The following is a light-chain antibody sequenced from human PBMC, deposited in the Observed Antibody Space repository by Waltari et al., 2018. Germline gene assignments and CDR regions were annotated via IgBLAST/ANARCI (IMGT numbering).Light chain of an antibody. CDR2: GAS. Sequence: EIVLTQSPGTLSLSPGERATLPCRASQGVRSCELAWYKQKPGQAPRLLIFGASNRATGIPDRFSGSGSGTDFTLTISRLEPEDFAVYYCLQYGSSPWTFGQGTKVEIK. J-gene: IGKJ1*01. CDR1: QGVRSCE. CDR3: LQYGSSPWT. V-gene: IGKV3-20*01.